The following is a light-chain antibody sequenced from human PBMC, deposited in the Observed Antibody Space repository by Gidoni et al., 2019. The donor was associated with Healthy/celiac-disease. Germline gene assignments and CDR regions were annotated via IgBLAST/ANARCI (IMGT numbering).Light chain of an antibody. Sequence: IALTPPPGTLSLSPGERATLSCRASQSVSSSYLAWYQQKPGQAPRLLIYGASSRATGIPDRFSGSGSGTDFTLTISRLEPEDFAVYYCQQYGSFWTFGQGTKVEIK. J-gene: IGKJ1*01. CDR3: QQYGSFWT. V-gene: IGKV3-20*01. CDR2: GAS. CDR1: QSVSSSY.